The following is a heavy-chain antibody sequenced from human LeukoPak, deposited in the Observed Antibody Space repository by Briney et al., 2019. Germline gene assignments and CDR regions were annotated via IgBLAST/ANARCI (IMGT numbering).Heavy chain of an antibody. CDR2: INWNGGST. J-gene: IGHJ4*02. V-gene: IGHV3-20*04. D-gene: IGHD3-16*02. CDR3: ARGMGDYVWGSYHRYFDY. CDR1: GFIFSSYW. Sequence: GGSLRLSCAASGFIFSSYWMSWVRQAPGKGLEWVSGINWNGGSTGYADSVKGRFTISRDNAKNSLYLQMNSLRAEDTALYYCARGMGDYVWGSYHRYFDYWGQGTLVTVSS.